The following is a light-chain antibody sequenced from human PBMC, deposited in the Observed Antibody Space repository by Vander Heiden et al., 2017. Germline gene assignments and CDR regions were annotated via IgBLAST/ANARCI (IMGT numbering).Light chain of an antibody. CDR2: GVS. CDR3: SEYKSSRTL. J-gene: IGLJ1*01. CDR1: SRDRGGYNY. Sequence: QSALTQPASVSGSPGQSITISCTGTSRDRGGYNYVSWYQQHPGNSPQRRIYGVSNRPAGGNNRSSGSKSGNTASLTIAGRQAEDEDYYYGSEYKSSRTLFGTGTKVTVL. V-gene: IGLV2-14*01.